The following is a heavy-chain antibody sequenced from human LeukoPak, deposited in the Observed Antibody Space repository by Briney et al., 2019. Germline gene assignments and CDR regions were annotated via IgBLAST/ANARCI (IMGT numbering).Heavy chain of an antibody. CDR3: ARHKARPYYDFWSGYQSLNKPSSNWFDP. D-gene: IGHD3-3*01. CDR2: IYYSGST. CDR1: GGSISSSSYY. Sequence: KSSETLSLTCTVSGGSISSSSYYWGWIRQPPGKGLEWIGSIYYSGSTYYNPSLKSRVTISVDTSKNQFSLKLSSVTAADTAVYYCARHKARPYYDFWSGYQSLNKPSSNWFDPWGQGTLVTVSS. J-gene: IGHJ5*02. V-gene: IGHV4-39*01.